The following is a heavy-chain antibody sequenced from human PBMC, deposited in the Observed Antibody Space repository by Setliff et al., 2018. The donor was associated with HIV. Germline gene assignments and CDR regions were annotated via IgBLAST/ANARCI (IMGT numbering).Heavy chain of an antibody. V-gene: IGHV3-48*01. Sequence: PGGSLRLSCAASELTFSNYAMSWVRQAPGKGLEWVSYISMSSHTSVIYSDSVKGRFTISRDNARNSFYLQMNSLRVDDTAVYFCARDKWASGFDFWGHGTLVTVSS. CDR2: ISMSSHTSV. CDR1: ELTFSNYA. CDR3: ARDKWASGFDF. J-gene: IGHJ4*01. D-gene: IGHD1-26*01.